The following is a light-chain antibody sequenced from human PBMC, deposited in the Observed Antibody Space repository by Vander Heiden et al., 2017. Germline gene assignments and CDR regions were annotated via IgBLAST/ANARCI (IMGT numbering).Light chain of an antibody. J-gene: IGKJ1*01. CDR3: QQSVDLPPWT. Sequence: DIQMTQSPSSLPASIGDRVTITCRASQDIRNNLNWYQQKPGKAPELLIYGASNLETGVPSRFSGSASGPDFSFTISSLQPEDIATYYCQQSVDLPPWTFGPGTKVEIK. V-gene: IGKV1-33*01. CDR1: QDIRNN. CDR2: GAS.